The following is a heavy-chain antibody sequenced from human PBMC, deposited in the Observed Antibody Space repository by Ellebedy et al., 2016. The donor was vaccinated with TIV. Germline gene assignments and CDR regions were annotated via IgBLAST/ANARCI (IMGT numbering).Heavy chain of an antibody. CDR3: ARAPKGGYCSGGSCYVDY. CDR1: GGTFSSYA. V-gene: IGHV1-69*06. D-gene: IGHD2-15*01. J-gene: IGHJ4*02. Sequence: SVKVSCXASGGTFSSYAISWVRQAPGQGLEWMGGIIPIFGTANYAQKFQGRVTITADKSTSTAYMELSSLRSDDTAVYYCARAPKGGYCSGGSCYVDYWGQGTLVTVSS. CDR2: IIPIFGTA.